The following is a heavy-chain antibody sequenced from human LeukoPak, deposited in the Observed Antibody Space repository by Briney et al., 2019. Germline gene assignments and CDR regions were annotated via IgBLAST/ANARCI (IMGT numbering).Heavy chain of an antibody. J-gene: IGHJ6*02. D-gene: IGHD4-17*01. CDR2: IYTSGST. CDR3: ARTTVTSYYYYGMDV. Sequence: PSETLSLTCTVSGGSISSYYWSWIRQPAGKGLEWIGRIYTSGSTNYNPSLKSRVTMSVDTSKDQFSLKLSSVTAADTAVYYCARTTVTSYYYYGMDVWGQGTTVTVSS. V-gene: IGHV4-4*07. CDR1: GGSISSYY.